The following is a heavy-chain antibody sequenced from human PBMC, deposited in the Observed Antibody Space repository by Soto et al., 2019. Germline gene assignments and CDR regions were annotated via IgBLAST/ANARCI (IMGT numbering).Heavy chain of an antibody. D-gene: IGHD5-18*01. Sequence: EVQLVESGGGLVQPGRSLRLSCAVSGFNFDDYAMHWVRQAPGKGLEWVSSISWNSGNIAYADAVKGRFTISRDNAKNSLYLQMQSLRPEDTALYYCAKGMQWIQLWSVGALDVWGQGTMVTVSS. CDR3: AKGMQWIQLWSVGALDV. V-gene: IGHV3-9*01. J-gene: IGHJ3*01. CDR1: GFNFDDYA. CDR2: ISWNSGNI.